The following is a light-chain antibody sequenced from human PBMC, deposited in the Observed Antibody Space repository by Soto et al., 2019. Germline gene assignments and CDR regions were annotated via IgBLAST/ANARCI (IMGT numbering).Light chain of an antibody. V-gene: IGKV1-12*01. J-gene: IGKJ4*01. CDR3: QQANSFPLT. Sequence: DIQMTQSPSSVSASVGDRVTITCRASQAIGSWLAWYQQIPGTAPKLLIFSASSLPSGVPSRFSGSGYGTDFTLTISSLQPEDFATYYCQQANSFPLTYGGGTKVEIK. CDR2: SAS. CDR1: QAIGSW.